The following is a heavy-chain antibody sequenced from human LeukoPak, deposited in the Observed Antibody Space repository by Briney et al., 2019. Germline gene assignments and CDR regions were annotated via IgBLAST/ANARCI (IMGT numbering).Heavy chain of an antibody. CDR1: GFTFSSYA. CDR2: ISGSGGST. V-gene: IGHV3-23*01. D-gene: IGHD6-13*01. J-gene: IGHJ3*02. CDR3: AGYTVSDAFDI. Sequence: GGSLRLSCAASGFTFSSYAMSWVRQAPGKGLEWVSAISGSGGSTYYADSVKGRFTISRDNSKNTLYLQMNCPRAEDTAVYYCAGYTVSDAFDIWGQGIMVSVSS.